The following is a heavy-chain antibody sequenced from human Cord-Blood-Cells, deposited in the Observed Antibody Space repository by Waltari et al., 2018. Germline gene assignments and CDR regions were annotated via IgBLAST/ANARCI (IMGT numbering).Heavy chain of an antibody. J-gene: IGHJ3*02. D-gene: IGHD7-27*01. CDR2: INPNSGGT. CDR1: GYTFTGYY. V-gene: IGHV1-2*02. CDR3: ARVRVLGRYDAFDI. Sequence: QVQLVQSGAEVKKPGASVKVSCKASGYTFTGYYMHWMRPAPGQGLEWMGWINPNSGGTNYAQKFQGRVTMTRDTSISTAYMELSRLRSDDTAVYYCARVRVLGRYDAFDIWGQGTMVTVSS.